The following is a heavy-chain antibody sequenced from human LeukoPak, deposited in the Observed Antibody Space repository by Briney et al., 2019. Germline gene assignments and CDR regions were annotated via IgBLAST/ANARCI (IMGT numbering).Heavy chain of an antibody. CDR3: AKYHSLLRYFDY. CDR2: ISGSGGST. J-gene: IGHJ4*01. V-gene: IGHV3-23*01. CDR1: GFTFSSYA. Sequence: GGSLRLSCAASGFTFSSYAMSWVRQAPGKGLEWVSAISGSGGSTYYADSVKGRFTISGDNSKNTLYLQMNSLRAEDTAVYYCAKYHSLLRYFDYWGQEPWSPSPQ. D-gene: IGHD3-9*01.